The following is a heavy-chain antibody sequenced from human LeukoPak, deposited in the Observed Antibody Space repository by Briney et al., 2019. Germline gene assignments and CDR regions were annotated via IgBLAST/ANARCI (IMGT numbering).Heavy chain of an antibody. Sequence: SETLSLTCAVYGGSFSGYYWSWIRQPPGKGLEWIGEINHSGSTNYNPSLKSRVTISVDKSKNQFSLKLSSVTAADTAVYYCAREGNMVRDAFDIWGQGTMVTVSS. D-gene: IGHD3-10*01. V-gene: IGHV4-34*01. CDR1: GGSFSGYY. J-gene: IGHJ3*02. CDR2: INHSGST. CDR3: AREGNMVRDAFDI.